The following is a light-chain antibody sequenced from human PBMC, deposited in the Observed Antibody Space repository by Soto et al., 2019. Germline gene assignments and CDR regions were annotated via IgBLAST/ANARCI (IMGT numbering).Light chain of an antibody. J-gene: IGKJ5*01. Sequence: EIVMTQSPATLSVSPGERATLSCRASQSIRSTLAWYQQKPGQAPRLLIYGASTRATGIPARFSGSGSGTDFTLTISSLEPEDFALYYCQQRDKWPITFGQGTRLEIK. CDR2: GAS. CDR3: QQRDKWPIT. V-gene: IGKV3-15*01. CDR1: QSIRST.